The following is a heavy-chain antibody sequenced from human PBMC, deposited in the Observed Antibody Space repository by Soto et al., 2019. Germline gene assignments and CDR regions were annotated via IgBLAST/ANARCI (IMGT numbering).Heavy chain of an antibody. CDR1: GGSISSSSYY. V-gene: IGHV4-39*01. D-gene: IGHD3-16*02. Sequence: SETLSLTCTVSGGSISSSSYYWGWIRQPPGKGLEWIGSIYYSGSTYYNPSLKSRVTISVDTSKNQFSLKLSSVTAADTAVYYCARLMITFGGVIVNDAFDIWGQGTMVTVSS. CDR3: ARLMITFGGVIVNDAFDI. CDR2: IYYSGST. J-gene: IGHJ3*02.